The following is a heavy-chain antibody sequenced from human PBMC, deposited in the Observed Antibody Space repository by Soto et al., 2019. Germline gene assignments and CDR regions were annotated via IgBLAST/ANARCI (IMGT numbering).Heavy chain of an antibody. D-gene: IGHD6-13*01. CDR3: ARLDGYSSSWYTKLDLSYYYYYGMDV. CDR2: IYYSGST. V-gene: IGHV4-39*01. J-gene: IGHJ6*02. Sequence: PSETLSLTCTVSGGSISSSSYYWGWIRQPPGKGLEWIGSIYYSGSTYYNPSLKSRVTISVDTSKNQFSLKLSSVTAADTAVYYCARLDGYSSSWYTKLDLSYYYYYGMDVWGQGTTVTVSS. CDR1: GGSISSSSYY.